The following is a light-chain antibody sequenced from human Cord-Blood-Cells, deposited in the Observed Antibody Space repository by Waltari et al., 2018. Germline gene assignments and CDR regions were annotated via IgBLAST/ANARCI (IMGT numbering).Light chain of an antibody. Sequence: DIQMTQSPSSLSASVGARVTITCQASQDISNYLNWYQQTPGKAPKLLIYDASNLETGVPSRFSGSGSGTDFTFTISSLQPEDIATYYCQQYDNLPLTFGGGTKVEIK. J-gene: IGKJ4*01. CDR2: DAS. V-gene: IGKV1-33*01. CDR3: QQYDNLPLT. CDR1: QDISNY.